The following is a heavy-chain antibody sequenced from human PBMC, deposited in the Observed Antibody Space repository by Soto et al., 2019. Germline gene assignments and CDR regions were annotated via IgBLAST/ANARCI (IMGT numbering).Heavy chain of an antibody. Sequence: PGGSLRLSCAASGFTFSSYGMHWVRQAPGEGLEWVAVIWYDGSNKYYADSVKGRFTISRDNSKNTLYLQMNSLRAEDTAVYYCARVYYDFWSGYQNYYYGMDVWGQGTTVTVSS. CDR2: IWYDGSNK. V-gene: IGHV3-33*01. J-gene: IGHJ6*02. CDR3: ARVYYDFWSGYQNYYYGMDV. CDR1: GFTFSSYG. D-gene: IGHD3-3*01.